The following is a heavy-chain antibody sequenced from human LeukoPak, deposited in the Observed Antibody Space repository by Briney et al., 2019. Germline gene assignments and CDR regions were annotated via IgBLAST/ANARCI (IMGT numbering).Heavy chain of an antibody. CDR3: ARRGPTALDFDY. V-gene: IGHV4-34*01. CDR1: GGSFSGYY. Sequence: SETLSLTCAVYGGSFSGYYWSWIRQPPGKGLEWIGEINHSGSTNYNPSLKSRVTISVDTSKNQFSLKLSSVTAADTAVYYCARRGPTALDFDYWGQGTLVTVSS. J-gene: IGHJ4*02. D-gene: IGHD5-18*01. CDR2: INHSGST.